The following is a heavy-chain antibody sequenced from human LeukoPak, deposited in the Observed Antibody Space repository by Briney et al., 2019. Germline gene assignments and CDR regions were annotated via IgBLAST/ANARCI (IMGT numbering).Heavy chain of an antibody. V-gene: IGHV3-7*01. CDR1: GFTFSSYW. J-gene: IGHJ4*02. CDR2: TNPDGSEE. D-gene: IGHD6-13*01. Sequence: GGSLRLTCAASGFTFSSYWMSWVRQTPGKGLEWMANTNPDGSEEYYVDSVKGRFTISRDNTKNSLYLQMNSLRAENTALYYCARMLKIPAAGDYFDYWGQGVLVTVSS. CDR3: ARMLKIPAAGDYFDY.